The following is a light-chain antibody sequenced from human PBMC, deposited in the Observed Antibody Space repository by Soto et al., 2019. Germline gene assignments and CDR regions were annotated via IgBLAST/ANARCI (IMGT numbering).Light chain of an antibody. CDR2: DAS. CDR1: QDINNY. V-gene: IGKV1-33*01. Sequence: DIQMTQSPSSLSASVGDRVTITCQASQDINNYLNWYQQKPGKAPKLLIYDASNLETGVPSRFSGSGSGTVFTFSISSLPPEDIATYYCQRFDNPLLTFGGGTKVEI. J-gene: IGKJ4*01. CDR3: QRFDNPLLT.